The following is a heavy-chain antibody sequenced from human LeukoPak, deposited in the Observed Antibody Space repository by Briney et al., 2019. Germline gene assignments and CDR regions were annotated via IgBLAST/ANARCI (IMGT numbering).Heavy chain of an antibody. D-gene: IGHD6-19*01. V-gene: IGHV3-30*02. CDR1: GFTFSSYG. CDR3: AYSSGWSTYYYYMDV. CDR2: IRYDGSNK. J-gene: IGHJ6*03. Sequence: GGSLRLSCAASGFTFSSYGMHWVRQAPGKGLEWVAFIRYDGSNKYYADSVKGRFTISRDNSKNTLYLQMNSLRAEDTAVYYCAYSSGWSTYYYYMDVWGKGTAVTISS.